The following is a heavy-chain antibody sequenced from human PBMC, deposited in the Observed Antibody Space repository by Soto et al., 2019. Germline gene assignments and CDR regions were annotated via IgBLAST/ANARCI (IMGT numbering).Heavy chain of an antibody. CDR3: ASRALRGKDV. D-gene: IGHD3-10*01. J-gene: IGHJ6*02. CDR1: GGSISSGGYS. Sequence: SETLSLTCAVSGGSISSGGYSWSWIRQPPGKGLEWIGYTYHSGSTYYNPSLKSRVTISVDRSKNQSSLKLSSVTAADTAVYYCASRALRGKDVWGQGTTVTVSS. CDR2: TYHSGST. V-gene: IGHV4-30-2*01.